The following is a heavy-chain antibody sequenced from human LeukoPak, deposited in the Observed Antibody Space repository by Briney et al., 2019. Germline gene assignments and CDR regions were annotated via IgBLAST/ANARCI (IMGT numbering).Heavy chain of an antibody. CDR1: GGSICTYY. V-gene: IGHV4-59*08. J-gene: IGHJ6*03. Sequence: PSETLSLTCTVSGGSICTYYWSWIRQSPGKGLEWIGYIYVTGSTRYNPYLQSRVTISVDTSRNQFFLKMSSVTAADTAVYYCARHNGGGIEDMDVWGKGTKVTVSS. CDR2: IYVTGST. D-gene: IGHD3-16*02. CDR3: ARHNGGGIEDMDV.